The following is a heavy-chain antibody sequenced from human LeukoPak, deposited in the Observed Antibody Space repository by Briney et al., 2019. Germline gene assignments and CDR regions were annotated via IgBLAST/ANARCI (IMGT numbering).Heavy chain of an antibody. J-gene: IGHJ4*02. CDR1: GYTFTGYY. D-gene: IGHD6-13*01. Sequence: ASVKVSCKASGYTFTGYYMHWVRQAPGQGLEWMGRINPNSGGTNYAQKFQGRVTMTRDTSTSTVYMELSSLRSEDTAVYYCARAHTRSSSWTDYWGQGTLVTVSS. CDR3: ARAHTRSSSWTDY. CDR2: INPNSGGT. V-gene: IGHV1-2*02.